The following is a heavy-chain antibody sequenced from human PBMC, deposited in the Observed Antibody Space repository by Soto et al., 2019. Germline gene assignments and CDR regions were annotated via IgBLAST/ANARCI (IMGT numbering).Heavy chain of an antibody. V-gene: IGHV3-30*18. D-gene: IGHD1-26*01. Sequence: QVQLVQSGGGVVQPGRSLRLSCAASGFSFTSYGMHWVRQAPGKGLEWVALISSDGTDTYYADSVKGRFTISRDNSKNTMYLQMSSLRAEDAAVYYCAKGRRDGCNGSNYWGQGTLVAVSS. J-gene: IGHJ4*02. CDR1: GFSFTSYG. CDR3: AKGRRDGCNGSNY. CDR2: ISSDGTDT.